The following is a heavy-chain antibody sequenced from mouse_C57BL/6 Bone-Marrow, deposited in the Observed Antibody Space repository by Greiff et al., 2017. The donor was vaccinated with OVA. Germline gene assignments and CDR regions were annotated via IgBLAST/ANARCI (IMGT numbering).Heavy chain of an antibody. V-gene: IGHV1-52*01. CDR2: IDPSDSET. CDR3: ARAGYYGSSTGFAY. J-gene: IGHJ3*01. CDR1: GYTFTSYW. D-gene: IGHD1-1*01. Sequence: QVQLQQPGAELVRPGSSVKLSCKASGYTFTSYWMHWVKQRPIQGLEWIGNIDPSDSETHYNQKFKDKATLTVDKSSSTAYMQLSSLTSEDSAVYNCARAGYYGSSTGFAYWGQGTLVTVSA.